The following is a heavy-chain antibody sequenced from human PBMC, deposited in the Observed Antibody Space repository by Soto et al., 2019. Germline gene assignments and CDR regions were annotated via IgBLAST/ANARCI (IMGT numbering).Heavy chain of an antibody. V-gene: IGHV4-4*02. D-gene: IGHD6-6*01. J-gene: IGHJ6*02. CDR2: IYHSGST. CDR3: ARELAARGLGYYYYYGMDA. Sequence: SETLSLTCAVSGGYISSSNWWSWVRPPPGKGLEWIGEIYHSGSTNYNPSLKSRVTISVDKSKNQFSLKLSSVTAADTAVYYCARELAARGLGYYYYYGMDAWGQGTTVTVSS. CDR1: GGYISSSNW.